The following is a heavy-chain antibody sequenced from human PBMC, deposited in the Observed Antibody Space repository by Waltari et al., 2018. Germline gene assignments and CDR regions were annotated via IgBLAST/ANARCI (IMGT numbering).Heavy chain of an antibody. CDR1: GYTFTDYS. D-gene: IGHD3-3*01. CDR3: ARCSYFGVAAKIDF. Sequence: QVQLVQSGAEVKKPGASVKVSCKASGYTFTDYSIPWVRQAPGQGLEWMGWINPYNVATNYDQKLQGRVTWTRDMSINTDYMELSRLRSDDTAVYYCARCSYFGVAAKIDFWGQGTLVTVSS. J-gene: IGHJ4*02. V-gene: IGHV1-2*02. CDR2: INPYNVAT.